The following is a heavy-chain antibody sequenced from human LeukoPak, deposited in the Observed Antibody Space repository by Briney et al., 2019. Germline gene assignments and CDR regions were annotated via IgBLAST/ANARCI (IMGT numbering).Heavy chain of an antibody. V-gene: IGHV3-23*01. Sequence: GGSLRLSCAASGFTFSSYAMSWVRQAPGKGLEWVSALSGSGGSTYYADSVKGRFTISRDNSKNTLYLQMNSLRAEDTAVYYCAKAGYDFWSGYPRYFDYWGQGTLVTVSS. CDR1: GFTFSSYA. CDR2: LSGSGGST. D-gene: IGHD3-3*01. J-gene: IGHJ4*02. CDR3: AKAGYDFWSGYPRYFDY.